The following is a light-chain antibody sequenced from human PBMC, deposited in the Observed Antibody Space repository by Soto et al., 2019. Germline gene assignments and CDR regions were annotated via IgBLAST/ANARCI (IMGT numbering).Light chain of an antibody. CDR1: MRDVGAYNL. Sequence: QSALTQPASVSGSPGQSITISCAGTMRDVGAYNLVSWYQQHPGRAPQPLIYEVRNRPSGISFRFSGSKSGNTASLTISGLQAEDEADYYCSSYTSKSSLIFGGGTKVTVL. V-gene: IGLV2-14*01. CDR2: EVR. J-gene: IGLJ2*01. CDR3: SSYTSKSSLI.